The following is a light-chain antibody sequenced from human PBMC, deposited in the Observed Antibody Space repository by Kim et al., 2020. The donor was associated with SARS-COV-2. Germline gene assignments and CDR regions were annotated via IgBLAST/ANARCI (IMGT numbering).Light chain of an antibody. V-gene: IGKV1-39*01. CDR3: QQYYSLPPT. Sequence: EIQMTQSPSSLSASVGDRVTITCRASQSIITFLNWYQQKPGKAPKLLLYTTSTMHIGIPSRFSGSGFGTDFTLAISSLQPEDFATYYCQQYYSLPPTFGQGTKVEIK. CDR1: QSIITF. CDR2: TTS. J-gene: IGKJ1*01.